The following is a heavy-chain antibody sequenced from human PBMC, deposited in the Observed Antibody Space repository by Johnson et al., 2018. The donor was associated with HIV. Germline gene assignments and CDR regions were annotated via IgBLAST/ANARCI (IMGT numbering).Heavy chain of an antibody. CDR2: IRYDGSNK. CDR3: AKEQWPLSPDAFDI. Sequence: QVQLVESGGGVVQPGGSLRLSCAASGFTFSSYGMHWVRQAPGKGLEWVAFIRYDGSNKYYADSVKGRFTISRDNSKNTLYLQMSSLRAEDTAVYYCAKEQWPLSPDAFDIWGQGTMVTVSS. CDR1: GFTFSSYG. D-gene: IGHD6-19*01. V-gene: IGHV3-30*02. J-gene: IGHJ3*02.